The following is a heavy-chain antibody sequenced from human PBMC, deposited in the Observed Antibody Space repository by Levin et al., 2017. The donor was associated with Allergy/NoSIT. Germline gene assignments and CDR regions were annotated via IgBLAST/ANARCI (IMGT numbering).Heavy chain of an antibody. CDR1: GFTFDDYA. J-gene: IGHJ4*02. CDR2: ISWNSGSI. Sequence: PGGSLRLSCAASGFTFDDYAMHWVRQAPGKGLEWVSGISWNSGSIGYAVSVKGRFTISRDNAKNSLYLQMNSLRAKDTALYYGAKDSYDGSGTDRNYFDYWGQGTLVTVSS. V-gene: IGHV3-9*01. CDR3: AKDSYDGSGTDRNYFDY. D-gene: IGHD3-10*01.